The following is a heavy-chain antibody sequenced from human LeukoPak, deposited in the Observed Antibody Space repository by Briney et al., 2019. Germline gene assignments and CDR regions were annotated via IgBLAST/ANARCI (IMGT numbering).Heavy chain of an antibody. D-gene: IGHD1-26*01. Sequence: ETLSLTCAVSGDSIISINWWSWVRQAPGKGLEWVSFIFSSSTYIYYTDSVKGRFTISRDNARNSLYLQMNSLRAEDTAVYYCAKGDTTWELPHDDWGQGTLVTVSS. CDR3: AKGDTTWELPHDD. J-gene: IGHJ4*02. CDR2: IFSSSTYI. CDR1: GDSIISINW. V-gene: IGHV3-21*04.